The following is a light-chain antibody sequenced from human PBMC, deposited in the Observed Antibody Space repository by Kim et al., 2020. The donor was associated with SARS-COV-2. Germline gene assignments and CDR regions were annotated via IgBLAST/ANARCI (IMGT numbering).Light chain of an antibody. Sequence: RVNISCTGRTSNIGSNTVNWYQQPPGTAPKLLIYSNNQRPSGVPDRFSGSKSGTSASLAISGLQSEDEADYYCAAWDDSLNGRGVFGGGTQLTVL. CDR1: TSNIGSNT. CDR2: SNN. CDR3: AAWDDSLNGRGV. J-gene: IGLJ2*01. V-gene: IGLV1-44*01.